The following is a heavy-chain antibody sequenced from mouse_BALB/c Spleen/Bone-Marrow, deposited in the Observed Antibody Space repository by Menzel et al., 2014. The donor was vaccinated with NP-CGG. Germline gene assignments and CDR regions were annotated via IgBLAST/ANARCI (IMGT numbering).Heavy chain of an antibody. CDR3: ARNYDYDGGYYAMDY. J-gene: IGHJ4*01. Sequence: LQESGAELAKPGASVKMSCKASGYNFISYWMHWVKQRPEQGLEWIGYINPSTGYTEYNQKFKDKATLTADKSSSKAYMQLSSLTSEDSAVYYCARNYDYDGGYYAMDYWGQGTSVTVSS. CDR1: GYNFISYW. D-gene: IGHD2-4*01. V-gene: IGHV1-7*01. CDR2: INPSTGYT.